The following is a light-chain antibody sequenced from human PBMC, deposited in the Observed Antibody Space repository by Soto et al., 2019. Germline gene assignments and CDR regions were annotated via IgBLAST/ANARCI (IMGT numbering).Light chain of an antibody. V-gene: IGLV2-14*01. CDR2: EVS. CDR1: TSDAGWYDY. J-gene: IGLJ1*01. Sequence: QSVLTQPASVSGSPGQTITISCTVTTSDAGWYDYVSCYQLHPGKAPKLMVFEVSNRPSGVFYRFSGSKSGNTASLPISGLQAEDEADYFCSSYSISTAYLFGTGTKVTVL. CDR3: SSYSISTAYL.